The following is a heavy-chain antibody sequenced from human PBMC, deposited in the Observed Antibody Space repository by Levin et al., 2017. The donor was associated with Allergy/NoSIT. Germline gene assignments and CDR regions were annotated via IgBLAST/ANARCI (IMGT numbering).Heavy chain of an antibody. V-gene: IGHV3-30*18. CDR2: ISYDGSNK. Sequence: RSGGSLRLSCAASGFTFSSYGMHWVRQAPGKGLEWVAVISYDGSNKYYADSVKGRFTISRDNSKNTLYLQMNSLRPEDTAVYYCAKDGEEAAHYYYYMDVWGKGTTVTVSS. CDR3: AKDGEEAAHYYYYMDV. J-gene: IGHJ6*03. D-gene: IGHD2-15*01. CDR1: GFTFSSYG.